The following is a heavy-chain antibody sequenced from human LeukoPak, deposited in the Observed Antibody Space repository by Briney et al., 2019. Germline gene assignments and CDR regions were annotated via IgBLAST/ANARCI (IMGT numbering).Heavy chain of an antibody. Sequence: PGGSLRLSCAASGFTFSDYYMSWIRQAPGKGLEWVSYISSSGSTIYYADSVKGRFTISRDNAKNSLYLQMNSLRAEDTAVYYCARTASGWPHDDAFDIWGQGTMVTVSS. CDR2: ISSSGSTI. CDR1: GFTFSDYY. J-gene: IGHJ3*02. D-gene: IGHD6-25*01. CDR3: ARTASGWPHDDAFDI. V-gene: IGHV3-11*01.